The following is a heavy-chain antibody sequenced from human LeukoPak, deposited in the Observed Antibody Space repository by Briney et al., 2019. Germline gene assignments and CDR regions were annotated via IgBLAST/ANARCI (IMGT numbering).Heavy chain of an antibody. J-gene: IGHJ6*03. CDR1: GFTFNKYW. CDR3: ARARSHPPSYYYYYMDV. D-gene: IGHD1-14*01. V-gene: IGHV3-74*03. Sequence: GGSLRLSCAASGFTFNKYWMHWVRQAPGKGLVWVSRINTDGSSTTYADSVKGRFTISRDNAKDTLYLQLNSLGAEDTAVYYCARARSHPPSYYYYYMDVWGKGAPVTVSS. CDR2: INTDGSST.